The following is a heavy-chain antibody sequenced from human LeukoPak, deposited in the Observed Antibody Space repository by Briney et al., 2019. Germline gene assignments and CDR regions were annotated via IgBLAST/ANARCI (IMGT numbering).Heavy chain of an antibody. CDR3: WVRFFEY. D-gene: IGHD2-21*01. J-gene: IGHJ4*02. V-gene: IGHV3-30*03. Sequence: PGGSLRLSCAASGFTFSSYGMHWVRQAPGKGLEWVAVISYDGSNKYYADSVKGRFTISRDNSKNTLYLQMNSLRAEDTAVYFAWVRFFEYWGQGPLVTVSS. CDR1: GFTFSSYG. CDR2: ISYDGSNK.